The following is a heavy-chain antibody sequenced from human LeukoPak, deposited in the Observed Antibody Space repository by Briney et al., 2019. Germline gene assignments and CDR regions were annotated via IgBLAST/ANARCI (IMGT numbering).Heavy chain of an antibody. D-gene: IGHD2-2*01. Sequence: SETLSLTCTVSGGSFNTYYWSWIRQPPGKGLEWIGYIYYTGSTTYNPSLRSRVTISVDTSKNQFSLKLTSVTAADTAVYYCARERGYCSSTSCYALVGYFDYWGQGTLVTVSS. V-gene: IGHV4-59*01. CDR3: ARERGYCSSTSCYALVGYFDY. CDR1: GGSFNTYY. J-gene: IGHJ4*02. CDR2: IYYTGST.